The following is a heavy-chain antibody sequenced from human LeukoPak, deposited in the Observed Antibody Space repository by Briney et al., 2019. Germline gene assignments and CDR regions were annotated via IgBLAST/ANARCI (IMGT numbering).Heavy chain of an antibody. CDR1: GGSISSSNW. J-gene: IGHJ4*02. CDR2: IYHSGST. Sequence: PSGTLSLTCAVSGGSISSSNWWSWVRQPPGKGLEWIGEIYHSGSTYYNPSLKSRVTISLDTSKNQFSLKLSSVTAADTAVYYCARNTETAIPLPYYFDYWGQGTLVTVSS. V-gene: IGHV4-4*02. D-gene: IGHD2-21*02. CDR3: ARNTETAIPLPYYFDY.